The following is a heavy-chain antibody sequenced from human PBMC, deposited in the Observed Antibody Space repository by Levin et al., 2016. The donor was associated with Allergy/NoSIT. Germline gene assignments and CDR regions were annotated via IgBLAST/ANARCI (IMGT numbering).Heavy chain of an antibody. J-gene: IGHJ6*02. Sequence: SGPTLVKPTETLTLPCSVSGFSLTDPRMGVSWIRQPPGKALEWLAHIFSNDERSYNTSLKTRLTISKDTSNSQVVLTMTNMDPVDTGTYYCARTLRPYFEMDVWGQGTTVTVSS. CDR2: IFSNDER. V-gene: IGHV2-26*01. D-gene: IGHD3-9*01. CDR3: ARTLRPYFEMDV. CDR1: GFSLTDPRMG.